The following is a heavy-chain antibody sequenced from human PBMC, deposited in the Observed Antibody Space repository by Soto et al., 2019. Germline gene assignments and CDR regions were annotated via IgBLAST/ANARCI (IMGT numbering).Heavy chain of an antibody. J-gene: IGHJ4*02. CDR2: IRSKAYGGTT. CDR3: TRDGAFYCSGGSCYHHFDY. D-gene: IGHD2-15*01. V-gene: IGHV3-49*03. Sequence: GGSLRLSCTASGFTFGDYAMSWFRQAPGKGLEWVGFIRSKAYGGTTEYAASVKGRFTISRDDSKSIAYLQMNSLKTEDTAVYYCTRDGAFYCSGGSCYHHFDYWGQGTLVTVSS. CDR1: GFTFGDYA.